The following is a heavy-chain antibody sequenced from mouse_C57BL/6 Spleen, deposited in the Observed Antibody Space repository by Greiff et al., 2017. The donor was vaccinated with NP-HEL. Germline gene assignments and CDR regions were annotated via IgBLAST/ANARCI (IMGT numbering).Heavy chain of an antibody. J-gene: IGHJ1*03. CDR2: ISSGSSTI. CDR3: ARQGVTRAYWYFDV. V-gene: IGHV5-17*01. D-gene: IGHD2-2*01. CDR1: GFTFSDYG. Sequence: EVKLMESGGGLVQPGGSLKLSCAASGFTFSDYGMHWVRQAPEKGLEWVAYISSGSSTIYYADTVQGRFTISRDNAKNTLFLQMTSLRSEDTAMYYCARQGVTRAYWYFDVWGTGTTVTVSS.